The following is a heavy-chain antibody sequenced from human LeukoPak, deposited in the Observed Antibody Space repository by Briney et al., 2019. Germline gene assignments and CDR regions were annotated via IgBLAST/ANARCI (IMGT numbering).Heavy chain of an antibody. CDR1: GASISGYY. J-gene: IGHJ6*02. V-gene: IGHV4-59*01. CDR2: IYYSGST. Sequence: SETVSLTCTVSGASISGYYWSWIRQPPGQGLEWIGYIYYSGSTNYNPSLKSRVTISVDTSKNQFSLKLSSVTAADTAVYYCARDDPDYYGMDVWGQGTTVTVSS. CDR3: ARDDPDYYGMDV.